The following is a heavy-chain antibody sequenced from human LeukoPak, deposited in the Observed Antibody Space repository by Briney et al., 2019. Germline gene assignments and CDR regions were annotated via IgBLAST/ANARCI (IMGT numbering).Heavy chain of an antibody. CDR3: ARGVWFGELSF. CDR2: IYTSGST. D-gene: IGHD3-10*01. CDR1: GGSISSSSYY. J-gene: IGHJ4*02. Sequence: PSETLSLTCTVSGGSISSSSYYWSWIRQPAGKGLEWIGRIYTSGSTNYNPSLKSRVTISVDTSKNQFSLKLSSVTVADTAVYYCARGVWFGELSFWGQGTLVTVSS. V-gene: IGHV4-61*02.